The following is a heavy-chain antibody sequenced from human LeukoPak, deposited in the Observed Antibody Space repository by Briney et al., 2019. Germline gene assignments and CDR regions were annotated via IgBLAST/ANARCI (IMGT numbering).Heavy chain of an antibody. J-gene: IGHJ5*02. CDR2: IYHSGST. Sequence: SETLSLTCAVYGGSFSGYYWSWIRQPPGKGLEWIGYIYHSGSTYYNPSLKSRVTISVDRSKNQFSLKLSSVTAADAAVYYCARDLGYDGFDWAPWGQGTLVTVSS. D-gene: IGHD5-12*01. CDR1: GGSFSGYY. V-gene: IGHV4-34*01. CDR3: ARDLGYDGFDWAP.